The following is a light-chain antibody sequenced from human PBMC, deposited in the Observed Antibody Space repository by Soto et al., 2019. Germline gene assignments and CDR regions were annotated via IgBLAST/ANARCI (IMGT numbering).Light chain of an antibody. CDR2: AAS. Sequence: DIQLTQSPSCLSASVGDRVTITCRASQGISSYLAWYQQKPGKAPKLLIYAASTLQSGVPSRFSGSGSGTEFTLTISSRQPEDFATYYCQQLNSYPRVTFGGGTKVEIK. CDR3: QQLNSYPRVT. V-gene: IGKV1-9*01. J-gene: IGKJ4*01. CDR1: QGISSY.